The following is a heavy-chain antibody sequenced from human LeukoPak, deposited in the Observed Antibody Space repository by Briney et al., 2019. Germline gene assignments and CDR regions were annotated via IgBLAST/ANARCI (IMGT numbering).Heavy chain of an antibody. D-gene: IGHD3-3*01. V-gene: IGHV1-18*01. Sequence: GASVKVSCKASGYTFTSYGISWVRQAPGQGLEWMGWISAYNGNTNYAQKLQGRVTMTTDTSTSTAYMELRSLRSDDTAVYYCARESLWSGCFSDGMDVWGQGTTVTVSS. CDR1: GYTFTSYG. CDR3: ARESLWSGCFSDGMDV. CDR2: ISAYNGNT. J-gene: IGHJ6*02.